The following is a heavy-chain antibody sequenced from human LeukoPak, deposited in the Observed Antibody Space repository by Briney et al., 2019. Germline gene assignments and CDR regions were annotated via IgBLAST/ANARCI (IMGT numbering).Heavy chain of an antibody. CDR1: GFTLSSYA. CDR3: ATLIPTTSSRYFGY. V-gene: IGHV3-23*01. Sequence: PGGSLRLSCAASGFTLSSYAMAWVRLAPGKGLAWVSTLSGAGDDPYYADSVKGRFTISRDNSKNTLYLQINSLRADDTAIYYCATLIPTTSSRYFGYWGQGTLVTVSS. D-gene: IGHD6-6*01. J-gene: IGHJ4*02. CDR2: LSGAGDDP.